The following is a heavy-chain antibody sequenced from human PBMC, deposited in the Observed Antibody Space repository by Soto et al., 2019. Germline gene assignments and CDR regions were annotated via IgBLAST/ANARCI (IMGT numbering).Heavy chain of an antibody. V-gene: IGHV1-46*01. J-gene: IGHJ4*02. CDR3: ARNLMDYDILTGYYMGYYFDY. Sequence: GASVKVSCKASGYTFSSYYVHWVRQAPGQGLEWMGVINPSGGGASYAQKFQGRVTITRDTSASTAYMELSSLRSEDTAVYYCARNLMDYDILTGYYMGYYFDYWGQGALVTVSS. CDR2: INPSGGGA. CDR1: GYTFSSYY. D-gene: IGHD3-9*01.